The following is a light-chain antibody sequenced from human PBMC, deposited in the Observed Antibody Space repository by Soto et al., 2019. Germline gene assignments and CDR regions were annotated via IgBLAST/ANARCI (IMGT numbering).Light chain of an antibody. V-gene: IGKV1-5*01. CDR1: QSISSW. CDR2: DAS. Sequence: DIQMTQSPSTLSASVGDRVTITCRASQSISSWLAWYQQKPGKAPKLLIYDASSLESGVPSRFSGRGSGTEFTLTNSSLQPDDFATYYCQQYNSYSRTFGQGTKVEIK. CDR3: QQYNSYSRT. J-gene: IGKJ1*01.